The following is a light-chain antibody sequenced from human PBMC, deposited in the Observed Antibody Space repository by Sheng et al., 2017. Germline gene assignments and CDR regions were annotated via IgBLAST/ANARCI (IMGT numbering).Light chain of an antibody. CDR3: QQRSNWPLT. CDR2: GAS. CDR1: QSVSFN. V-gene: IGKV3-15*01. Sequence: EIVMTQSPATLSVSPGERATLSCRASQSVSFNLAWYQQRPGQVPRLLIYGASTRVTGIPARFSGSGSGTEFTLTITSLQSEDSAVYYCQQRSNWPLTFGGGTKVEIK. J-gene: IGKJ4*01.